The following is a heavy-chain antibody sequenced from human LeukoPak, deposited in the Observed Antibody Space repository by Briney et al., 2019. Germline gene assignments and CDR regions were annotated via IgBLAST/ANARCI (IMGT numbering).Heavy chain of an antibody. CDR3: ARRFDP. CDR1: GGSFSGYY. CDR2: INHSGST. V-gene: IGHV4-34*01. Sequence: SETLSLTCAVYGGSFSGYYWSWVRQPPGKGLEWIGEINHSGSTNYNPSLKSRVTISVDTSKNQFSLKLSSVTAADTAVYYCARRFDPWGQGTLVTVSS. J-gene: IGHJ5*02.